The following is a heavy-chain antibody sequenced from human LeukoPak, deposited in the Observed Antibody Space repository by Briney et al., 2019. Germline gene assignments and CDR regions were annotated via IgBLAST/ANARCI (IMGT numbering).Heavy chain of an antibody. V-gene: IGHV4-59*12. CDR1: GGSISSYY. CDR3: ARAGYCSSTSCYELDY. Sequence: SETLSLTCTVSGGSISSYYWSWIRQPPGKGLEWIGYIYYTGSTEYNPSLKSRVAISVDTSKNQFSLKLSSVTAADAAVYYCARAGYCSSTSCYELDYWGQGTLVTVSS. J-gene: IGHJ4*02. CDR2: IYYTGST. D-gene: IGHD2-2*01.